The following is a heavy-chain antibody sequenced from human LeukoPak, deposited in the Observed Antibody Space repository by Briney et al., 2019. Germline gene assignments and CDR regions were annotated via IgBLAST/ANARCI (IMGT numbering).Heavy chain of an antibody. D-gene: IGHD3-22*01. CDR3: AKSNADYYDSSGYLFDY. J-gene: IGHJ4*02. CDR2: ISGSGGST. V-gene: IGHV3-23*01. Sequence: GGSLRLSCAASGFTFSSYEMNWVRQAPGKGLEWVSAISGSGGSTYYADSVKGRFTISRDNSKNTLYLQMNSLRAEDTAVYYCAKSNADYYDSSGYLFDYWGQGTLVTVSS. CDR1: GFTFSSYE.